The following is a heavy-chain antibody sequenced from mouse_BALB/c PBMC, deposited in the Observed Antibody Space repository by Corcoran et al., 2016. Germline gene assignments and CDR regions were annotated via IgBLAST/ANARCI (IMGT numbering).Heavy chain of an antibody. CDR2: IDPENGNT. J-gene: IGHJ2*01. CDR1: GFNIKDYY. D-gene: IGHD2-1*01. V-gene: IGHV14-1*02. CDR3: ARYYGNYYFDY. Sequence: EVQLQQSGAELVRPGALVKLSCKASGFNIKDYYMHWVKQRPEQGLEWIGWIDPENGNTIYDTKFQGKASITADTCSNTAYLQLSSLTSEDTAVYYCARYYGNYYFDYWGQGTTLTVSS.